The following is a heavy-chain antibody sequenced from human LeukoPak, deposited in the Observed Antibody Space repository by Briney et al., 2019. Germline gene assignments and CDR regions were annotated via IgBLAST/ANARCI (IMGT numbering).Heavy chain of an antibody. V-gene: IGHV1-46*01. CDR3: AREVMDNLRFDY. CDR2: IIPSGGDT. J-gene: IGHJ4*02. Sequence: ASVKVSCKASGYTFTSYYMHWVRQAPGQGLEWMGIIIPSGGDTSYAQKFQGRLTMTRDTSTNTVYMELTSLRSEDTAVYYCAREVMDNLRFDYWGQGTLVTVSS. D-gene: IGHD1-14*01. CDR1: GYTFTSYY.